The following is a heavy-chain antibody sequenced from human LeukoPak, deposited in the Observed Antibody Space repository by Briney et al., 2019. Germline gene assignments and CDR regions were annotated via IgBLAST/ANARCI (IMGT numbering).Heavy chain of an antibody. Sequence: PSETLSLTCTVSGGSISSYYWSWIRQPPGKGLEWIGYIYYSGSTNYNPSLKSRVTISVDTSKNQFSLKLNSVTAADTAVYYCAREVAAAAGRAFDYWGQGTLVTVSS. CDR3: AREVAAAAGRAFDY. CDR2: IYYSGST. D-gene: IGHD6-13*01. CDR1: GGSISSYY. J-gene: IGHJ4*02. V-gene: IGHV4-59*01.